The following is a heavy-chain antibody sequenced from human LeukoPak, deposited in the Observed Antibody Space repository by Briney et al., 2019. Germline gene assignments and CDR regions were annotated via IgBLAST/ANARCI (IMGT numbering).Heavy chain of an antibody. D-gene: IGHD6-13*01. Sequence: ASPKASCKPSGYTSTNYAIHWVRQAPGQRLEWMGWINAGNGNTKYLQRIQGRVTITRDTSASTAYMELSSLRYEDRVVFYCARGPIAAVAFFDYWGQGTLVSVSS. CDR2: INAGNGNT. V-gene: IGHV1-3*01. J-gene: IGHJ4*02. CDR1: GYTSTNYA. CDR3: ARGPIAAVAFFDY.